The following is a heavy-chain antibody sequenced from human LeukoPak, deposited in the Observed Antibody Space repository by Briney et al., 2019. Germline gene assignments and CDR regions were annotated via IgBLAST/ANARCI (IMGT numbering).Heavy chain of an antibody. CDR3: AEDYDGGTDAFDI. CDR2: ISGSGGST. D-gene: IGHD3-16*01. V-gene: IGHV3-23*01. CDR1: GFTFSSYA. Sequence: GGSLRLSCAASGFTFSSYAMSWVRQAPGKGLEWVSAISGSGGSTYYADSVKGRFTNSRDNSKNTLYLQMNSLRAEDTAVYYCAEDYDGGTDAFDIWGQGTMVTVSS. J-gene: IGHJ3*02.